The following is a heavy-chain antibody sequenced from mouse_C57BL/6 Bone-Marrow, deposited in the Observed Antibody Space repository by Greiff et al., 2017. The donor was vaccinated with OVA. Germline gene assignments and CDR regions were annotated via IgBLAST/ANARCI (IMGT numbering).Heavy chain of an antibody. Sequence: EVQVVESGPELVKPGASVKISCKASGYSFTGYYMNWVKQSPEKSLEWIGEINPSTGGTTYNQKFKAKATLTVDKSSSTAYMQLKSLTSEDSAVYYCARDYYGSSRRLDYWGQGTTLTVSS. CDR3: ARDYYGSSRRLDY. CDR1: GYSFTGYY. CDR2: INPSTGGT. D-gene: IGHD1-1*01. V-gene: IGHV1-42*01. J-gene: IGHJ2*01.